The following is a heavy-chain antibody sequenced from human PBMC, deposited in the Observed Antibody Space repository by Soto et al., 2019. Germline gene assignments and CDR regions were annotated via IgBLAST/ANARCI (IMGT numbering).Heavy chain of an antibody. J-gene: IGHJ4*01. V-gene: IGHV4-59*01. D-gene: IGHD4-17*01. Sequence: SETLSLTCTVSGGSISSYYWSWIRQPPGKGLEWIGYIYYSGSTNYNPSLKSRVTISVDTSGNQFSLKMNSVSAADTAVYYCARGIGDYSDGFDYWRRGTLVIVSS. CDR3: ARGIGDYSDGFDY. CDR1: GGSISSYY. CDR2: IYYSGST.